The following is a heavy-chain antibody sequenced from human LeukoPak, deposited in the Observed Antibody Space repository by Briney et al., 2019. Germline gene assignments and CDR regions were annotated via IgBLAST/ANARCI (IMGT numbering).Heavy chain of an antibody. V-gene: IGHV3-33*06. Sequence: PGGSLRLSCAASGFTFSSYGMHWVRQAPGEGLEWVAVIWYDGSNKYYADSVKGRFTISRDNSKNTLYLQMNSLRAEDTAVYYCAKVGSWYDFDYWGQGTLVTVSS. D-gene: IGHD6-13*01. J-gene: IGHJ4*02. CDR3: AKVGSWYDFDY. CDR2: IWYDGSNK. CDR1: GFTFSSYG.